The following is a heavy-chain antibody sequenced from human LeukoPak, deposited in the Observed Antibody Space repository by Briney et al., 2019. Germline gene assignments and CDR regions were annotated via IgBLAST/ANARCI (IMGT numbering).Heavy chain of an antibody. D-gene: IGHD2-15*01. J-gene: IGHJ3*01. CDR2: MYSGGTT. CDR1: GFTVRSNY. CDR3: ARDRYCSGGSCYGDAFDL. V-gene: IGHV3-53*01. Sequence: GGSLRRSCTASGFTVRSNYMSWVRQCPRKGLEWVSIMYSGGTTEYGDSVKGRFIISTEHSKNTLYLQMNSLRAEDTAVYYCARDRYCSGGSCYGDAFDLWGQGTMVTVSS.